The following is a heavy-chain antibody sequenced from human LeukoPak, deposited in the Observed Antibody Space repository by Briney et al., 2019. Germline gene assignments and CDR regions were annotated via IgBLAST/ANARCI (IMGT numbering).Heavy chain of an antibody. D-gene: IGHD1-26*01. Sequence: ASVKVSCKASGGTFSSYAISWVRQAPGQGLEWMGGIIPIFGTANYAQKFQGRVTITTDESTSTAYMELSSLRSEDTAVYYCARDLGPIVGATDWFDPWGLGTLVTVSS. CDR1: GGTFSSYA. J-gene: IGHJ5*02. CDR2: IIPIFGTA. CDR3: ARDLGPIVGATDWFDP. V-gene: IGHV1-69*05.